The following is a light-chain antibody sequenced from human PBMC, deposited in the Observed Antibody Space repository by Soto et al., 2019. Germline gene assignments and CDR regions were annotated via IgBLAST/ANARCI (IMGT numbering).Light chain of an antibody. J-gene: IGKJ4*01. CDR3: QQYNSYSPLT. CDR2: DAS. Sequence: DIQMTQSPSTLSASVGDRVTITCRASQSISSWLAWYQQKPGKAPKLLIYDASSLESGVPSRFSGSGSGTELTLTISSLQPDDFATYYCQQYNSYSPLTFGGGTKVVIK. V-gene: IGKV1-5*01. CDR1: QSISSW.